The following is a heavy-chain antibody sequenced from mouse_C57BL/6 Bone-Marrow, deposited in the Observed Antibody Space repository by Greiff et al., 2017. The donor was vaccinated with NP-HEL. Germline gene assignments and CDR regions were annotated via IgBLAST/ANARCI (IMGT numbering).Heavy chain of an antibody. CDR1: GYTFTSYW. CDR3: ARGTGRGYCDY. V-gene: IGHV1-52*01. Sequence: QVQLQQPGAELVRPGSSVKLSCKASGYTFTSYWMHWVKQRPIQGLEWIGNIDPSDSETHYNQKFKDKATLTVDKSSSTAYMQLSSLTSEDSAVYYCARGTGRGYCDYWGQGTTLTVSS. D-gene: IGHD4-1*01. CDR2: IDPSDSET. J-gene: IGHJ2*01.